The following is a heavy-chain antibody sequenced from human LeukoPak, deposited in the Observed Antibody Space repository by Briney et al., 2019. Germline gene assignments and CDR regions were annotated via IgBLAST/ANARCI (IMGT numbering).Heavy chain of an antibody. V-gene: IGHV1-46*01. CDR2: INPSGGST. CDR3: ARDSLYGVVDY. D-gene: IGHD4-17*01. J-gene: IGHJ4*02. CDR1: GYTFTSYG. Sequence: ASVKVSCKASGYTFTSYGISWVRQAPGQGLEWIGIINPSGGSTSYAQKFQGRVTMTRDTSTSTVYMYLSSLRSEDTAVYYCARDSLYGVVDYWGQGTLVTVSS.